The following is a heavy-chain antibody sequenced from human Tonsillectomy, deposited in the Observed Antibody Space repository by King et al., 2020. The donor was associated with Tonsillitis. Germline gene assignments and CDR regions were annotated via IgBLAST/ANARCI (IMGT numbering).Heavy chain of an antibody. CDR2: VRKKNRSYTT. V-gene: IGHV3-72*01. Sequence: VQLVESGGGLVQPGGALRLSFAASGFTLRGSYMYLVRQATGKGLERVGRVRKKNRSYTTEYAASVKGRCSAARDDSKNSLLLQMNSLTTEDTAVYFCAAVGISVSFSLDYWGQGTLVTVSS. D-gene: IGHD1-26*01. J-gene: IGHJ4*02. CDR1: GFTLRGSY. CDR3: AAVGISVSFSLDY.